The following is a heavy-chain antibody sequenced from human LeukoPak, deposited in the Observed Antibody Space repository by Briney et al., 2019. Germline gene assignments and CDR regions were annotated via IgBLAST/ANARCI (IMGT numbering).Heavy chain of an antibody. CDR3: AGGPQYGGSFAY. Sequence: PGGSLRLSCATSGFIFSSYEMAWVRQAPGMGLEFASYISNSGSPIKYGDAVKGRFTISRDNSKNSVYLQMNSLSAEDTALYFCAGGPQYGGSFAYWGVGTLVTVSS. CDR2: ISNSGSPI. V-gene: IGHV3-48*03. CDR1: GFIFSSYE. D-gene: IGHD1-26*01. J-gene: IGHJ4*02.